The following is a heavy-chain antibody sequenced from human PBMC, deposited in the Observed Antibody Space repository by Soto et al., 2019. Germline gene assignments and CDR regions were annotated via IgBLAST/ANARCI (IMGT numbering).Heavy chain of an antibody. J-gene: IGHJ4*02. D-gene: IGHD1-7*01. CDR1: GFSFSTYA. Sequence: GSLRLSCSVSGFSFSTYAMSWVRQAPGKGLEWVSGISGSGTSAAYADSVKGRFTISRDNSKNTLFLQMDSLRAEDTAVYYCAKAPRWTATSRYWGQGTLVTVSS. V-gene: IGHV3-23*01. CDR3: AKAPRWTATSRY. CDR2: ISGSGTSA.